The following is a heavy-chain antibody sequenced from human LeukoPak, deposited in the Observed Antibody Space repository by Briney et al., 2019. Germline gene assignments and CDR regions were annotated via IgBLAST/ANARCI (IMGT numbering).Heavy chain of an antibody. CDR2: ISGTGGAT. D-gene: IGHD2-21*01. V-gene: IGHV3-23*01. Sequence: GGSLRLSCVASGFSFGNYAMSWVRQAPGKGLQWVSQISGTGGATWYAGFVRDRFTISRDNSKKTLYLQMSGLRVEDTAMYYCVKDPRDTYGTNWFVSWGQGTLLIVSS. CDR1: GFSFGNYA. CDR3: VKDPRDTYGTNWFVS. J-gene: IGHJ5*01.